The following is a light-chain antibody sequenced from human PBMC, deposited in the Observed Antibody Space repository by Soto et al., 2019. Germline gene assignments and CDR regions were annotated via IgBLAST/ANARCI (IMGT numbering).Light chain of an antibody. V-gene: IGKV1D-16*01. Sequence: DIPLTQSPSSLSASVGDRVTISCRASQGISTFLAWYQQKPGKAPKSLIKTASTLQSGVPSRFSGSGSDTDFILTISSLQAEDFATYYCQQYSSYPMTFGQGTRLDLK. CDR1: QGISTF. CDR2: TAS. J-gene: IGKJ5*01. CDR3: QQYSSYPMT.